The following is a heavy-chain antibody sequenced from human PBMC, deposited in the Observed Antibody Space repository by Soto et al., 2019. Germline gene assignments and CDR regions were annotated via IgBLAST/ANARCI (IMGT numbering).Heavy chain of an antibody. J-gene: IGHJ4*02. CDR2: INPSGGST. CDR1: GYTFTSYY. Sequence: ASVKVSCKASGYTFTSYYMHWVRQAPGQGLEWMGIINPSGGSTSYAQKFQGRVTMTRDTSTSTVYMELSSLRSEDTAVYYCARSNPLYGDYSGPEAPNYDYFDYWGQGTLVTVSS. V-gene: IGHV1-46*03. D-gene: IGHD4-17*01. CDR3: ARSNPLYGDYSGPEAPNYDYFDY.